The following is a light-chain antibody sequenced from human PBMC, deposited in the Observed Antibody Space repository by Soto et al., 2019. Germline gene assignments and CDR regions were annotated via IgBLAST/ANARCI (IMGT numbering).Light chain of an antibody. CDR1: QTVYTW. CDR3: QQYSSYSPYT. CDR2: EAS. V-gene: IGKV1-5*03. Sequence: EIQMPQSPSTLSASIGDRVTITGRASQTVYTWLAWYQQKPGTAPKLLIYEASTLHSGVPSRFSGSGSGTEFTLVIRRLKPDDLATYYCQQYSSYSPYTGGKWTQVGI. J-gene: IGKJ2*01.